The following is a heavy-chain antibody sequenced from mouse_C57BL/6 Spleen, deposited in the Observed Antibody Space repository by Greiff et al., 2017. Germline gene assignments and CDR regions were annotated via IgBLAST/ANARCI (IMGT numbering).Heavy chain of an antibody. Sequence: EVKLQESGGDLVKPGGSLKLSCAASGFTFSSYGMSWVRQTPDKRLEWVATISSGGSYTYYPDSVKGRFTISRDNAKNTLYLQMSSLKSEDTAMYYCARPTVPFAYWGQGTLVTVSA. D-gene: IGHD1-1*01. CDR1: GFTFSSYG. J-gene: IGHJ3*01. V-gene: IGHV5-6*01. CDR2: ISSGGSYT. CDR3: ARPTVPFAY.